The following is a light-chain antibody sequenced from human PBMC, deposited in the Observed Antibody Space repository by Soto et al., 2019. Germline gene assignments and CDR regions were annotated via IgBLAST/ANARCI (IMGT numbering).Light chain of an antibody. CDR1: NSNLGAGYD. J-gene: IGLJ3*02. CDR2: GNR. Sequence: QSVLTQPPSVSGAPGQRVTISCTGNNSNLGAGYDVHWYQQLPGAAPKLVIFGNRNRPSGVPERFSGSKSGTSASLAITGLQAEDEADYYCKAYDYSLTAFVSGGGTQLTVL. CDR3: KAYDYSLTAFV. V-gene: IGLV1-40*01.